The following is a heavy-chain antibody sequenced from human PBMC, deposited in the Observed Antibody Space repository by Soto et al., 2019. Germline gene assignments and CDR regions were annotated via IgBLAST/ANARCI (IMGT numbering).Heavy chain of an antibody. J-gene: IGHJ4*02. CDR1: GFTFSSYA. V-gene: IGHV3-23*01. Sequence: GGSLRLSCAASGFTFSSYAMSWVRQAPGKGLEWVSAISGSGGSTYYADSVKGRFTISRDNSKNTLYLQMNSLRAEDTAVYYCAKLGETGKWLRHYFDYWGQGTLVTVSS. CDR2: ISGSGGST. CDR3: AKLGETGKWLRHYFDY. D-gene: IGHD5-12*01.